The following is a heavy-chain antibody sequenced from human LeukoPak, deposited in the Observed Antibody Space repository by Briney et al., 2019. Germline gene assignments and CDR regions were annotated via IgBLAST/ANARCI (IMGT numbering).Heavy chain of an antibody. Sequence: SETLSLTCAVSGGSISSSNWWSWVRQPPGKGLEWIGEIYHSGSTNYNSSLKSRVTISVDKSKNQFSLKLSSVTAADTAVYYCASTKLYYYYGMDVRGQGTTVTVSS. CDR1: GGSISSSNW. V-gene: IGHV4-4*02. J-gene: IGHJ6*02. CDR2: IYHSGST. CDR3: ASTKLYYYYGMDV. D-gene: IGHD2-2*01.